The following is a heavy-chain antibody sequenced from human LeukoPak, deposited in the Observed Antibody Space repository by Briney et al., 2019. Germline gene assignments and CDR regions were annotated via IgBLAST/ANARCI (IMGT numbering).Heavy chain of an antibody. CDR1: GFTFSSYA. D-gene: IGHD3-22*01. CDR2: IRYDGSNK. CDR3: ATQRYYVDAFDI. Sequence: GGSLRLSCAASGFTFSSYAMSWVRQAPGKGLEWVAFIRYDGSNKYYADSVKGRFTISRDNSKNTLYLQMNSLRAEDTAVYYCATQRYYVDAFDIWGQGTMVTVSS. V-gene: IGHV3-30*02. J-gene: IGHJ3*02.